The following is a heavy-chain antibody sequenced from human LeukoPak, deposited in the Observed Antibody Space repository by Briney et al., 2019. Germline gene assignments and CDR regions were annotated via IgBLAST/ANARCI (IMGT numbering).Heavy chain of an antibody. CDR3: ARDLSGVTGYTYGRGIDY. D-gene: IGHD5-18*01. CDR2: IKKDGSEK. CDR1: GFTFSSYA. J-gene: IGHJ4*02. V-gene: IGHV3-7*01. Sequence: GGSLRLSCAASGFTFSSYAMHWVRQAPGKGLEWVANIKKDGSEKYFVDSVKGRFTISRDNAKTSLYLQMNSLRAEDTAVYYCARDLSGVTGYTYGRGIDYWGQGTLVTVSS.